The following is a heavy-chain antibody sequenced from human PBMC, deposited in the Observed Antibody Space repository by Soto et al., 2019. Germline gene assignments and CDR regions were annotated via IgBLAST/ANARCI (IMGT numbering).Heavy chain of an antibody. Sequence: GGSLRLSCAASGFTFSSYAMHWVRQAPGKGLEWVAVISYDGSNKYYADSVKGRFTISRDNSKNTLYLQMNSLRAEDTAVYYCARDLIYSYGGGGYFDYWGQGTLVTVSS. V-gene: IGHV3-30*04. CDR1: GFTFSSYA. D-gene: IGHD5-18*01. CDR2: ISYDGSNK. CDR3: ARDLIYSYGGGGYFDY. J-gene: IGHJ4*02.